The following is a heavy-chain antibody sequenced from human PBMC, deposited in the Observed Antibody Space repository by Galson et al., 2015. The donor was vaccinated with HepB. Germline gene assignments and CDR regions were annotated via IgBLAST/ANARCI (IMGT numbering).Heavy chain of an antibody. CDR3: ATGLYGSGSPQDY. J-gene: IGHJ4*02. Sequence: VKVSCKVSGYTFTDYHMHWVQQAPGKGLEWMGLVDPEDGETIYAEKFQGRVTITADTSTDTAYMELSSLRSEDTAVYYCATGLYGSGSPQDYWGQGTLVTVSS. D-gene: IGHD3-10*01. V-gene: IGHV1-69-2*01. CDR2: VDPEDGET. CDR1: GYTFTDYH.